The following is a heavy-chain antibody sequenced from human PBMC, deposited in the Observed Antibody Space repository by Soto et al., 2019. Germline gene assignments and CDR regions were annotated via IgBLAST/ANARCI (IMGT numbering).Heavy chain of an antibody. J-gene: IGHJ6*02. D-gene: IGHD1-20*01. CDR2: IGTAGNT. CDR1: GFTFSSYD. V-gene: IGHV3-13*01. Sequence: GGSLRLSCAASGFTFSSYDMHWVRQATGKGLEWVSAIGTAGNTYYPGSGKGRLTISRENAKNSLYLQMNSLRAEDTAVYYCAREDNGSGTRYYYYGMDVWGQGTTVTVSS. CDR3: AREDNGSGTRYYYYGMDV.